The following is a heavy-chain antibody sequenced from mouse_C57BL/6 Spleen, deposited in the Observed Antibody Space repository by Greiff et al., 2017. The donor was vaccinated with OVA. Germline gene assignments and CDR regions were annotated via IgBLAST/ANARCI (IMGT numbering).Heavy chain of an antibody. CDR3: AREESGY. CDR1: GYSFTGYY. Sequence: VQLKESGPELVKPGASVKISCKASGYSFTGYYMNWVKQSPEKSLEWIGEINPSTGGTTYNQKFKAKATLTVDKSSSTAYMQLKSLTSEDSAVYYCAREESGYWGQGTTLTVSS. V-gene: IGHV1-42*01. CDR2: INPSTGGT. D-gene: IGHD6-2*01. J-gene: IGHJ2*01.